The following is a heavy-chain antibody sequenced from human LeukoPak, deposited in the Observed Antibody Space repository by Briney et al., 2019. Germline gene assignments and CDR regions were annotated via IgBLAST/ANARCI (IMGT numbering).Heavy chain of an antibody. Sequence: GRSLRLSCAASGFTFSDYYMSWIRQAPGKGLEWVSYISSTVSTIYYADSVKGRFTISRDNAKNSLYLQMNSLRAEDTAVYYCAKRGWELLGYFDYWGQGTLVTVSS. CDR1: GFTFSDYY. D-gene: IGHD1-26*01. CDR2: ISSTVSTI. V-gene: IGHV3-11*01. J-gene: IGHJ4*02. CDR3: AKRGWELLGYFDY.